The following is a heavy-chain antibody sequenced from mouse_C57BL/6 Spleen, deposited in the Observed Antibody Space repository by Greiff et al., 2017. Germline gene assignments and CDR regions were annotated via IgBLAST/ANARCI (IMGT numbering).Heavy chain of an antibody. V-gene: IGHV1-26*01. J-gene: IGHJ4*01. Sequence: EVQLQQSGPELVKPGASVKISCKASGYTFTDYYMNWVKQSHGKSLEWIGDINPNNGGTSYNQKFKGKATLTVDKSSSTAYMELRSLTSEDSAVYYCARRRWGHAMDYWGQGTSDTVSS. CDR1: GYTFTDYY. CDR2: INPNNGGT. D-gene: IGHD1-1*02. CDR3: ARRRWGHAMDY.